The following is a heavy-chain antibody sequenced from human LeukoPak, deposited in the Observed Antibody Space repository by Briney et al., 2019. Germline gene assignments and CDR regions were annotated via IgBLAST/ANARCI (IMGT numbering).Heavy chain of an antibody. D-gene: IGHD3-10*01. V-gene: IGHV3-30*18. Sequence: PGGSLRLSCTVSGFTFSSYGMHWVRQAPGKGLEWVAVISYDGSNKYYADSVKGRFTISRDNSKNTLYLQMNSLRAEDTAVYYCAKDPQRIRGVIKTPLFDYWGQGTLVTVSS. CDR2: ISYDGSNK. J-gene: IGHJ4*02. CDR1: GFTFSSYG. CDR3: AKDPQRIRGVIKTPLFDY.